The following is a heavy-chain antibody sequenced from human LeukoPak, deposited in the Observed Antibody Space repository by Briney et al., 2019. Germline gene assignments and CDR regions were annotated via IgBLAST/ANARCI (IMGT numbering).Heavy chain of an antibody. CDR1: GFTFSTYG. V-gene: IGHV3-30*02. J-gene: IGHJ4*02. CDR3: AKDLVNYYGSGSLDY. D-gene: IGHD3-10*01. Sequence: GGSLRLSCAASGFTFSTYGMHWVRQAPGKGLEWVAFIRNDGTIKYYADSVKGRFTISRDNSKNTLYLQMNSLRAEDTAVYYCAKDLVNYYGSGSLDYWGQGTLVTVSS. CDR2: IRNDGTIK.